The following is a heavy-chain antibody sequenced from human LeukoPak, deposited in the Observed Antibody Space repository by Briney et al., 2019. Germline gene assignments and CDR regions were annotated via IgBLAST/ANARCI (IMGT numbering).Heavy chain of an antibody. V-gene: IGHV4-34*01. D-gene: IGHD4-17*01. CDR2: INHSGYS. J-gene: IGHJ4*02. CDR3: TRMTTGHDY. Sequence: PSETLSLTCAVSGVSFNDYYWSWVRQTPGKGLEWIGEINHSGYSNDSPSLKSRVTLSIDTSRKQFSLNLRSVTVADTGIYYCTRMTTGHDYWGQGTLVTVSS. CDR1: GVSFNDYY.